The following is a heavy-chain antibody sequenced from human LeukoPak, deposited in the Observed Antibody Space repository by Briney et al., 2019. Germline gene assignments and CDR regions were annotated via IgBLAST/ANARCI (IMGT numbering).Heavy chain of an antibody. CDR1: GGTFSSYA. D-gene: IGHD1-26*01. J-gene: IGHJ4*02. CDR2: IIPIFGTA. V-gene: IGHV1-69*13. Sequence: ASVKVSCKASGGTFSSYAISWMRQAPGQGLEWMGGIIPIFGTANYAQKFQGRVTITADESTSTAYMELSSLRSEDTAVYYCARGVVGATYFDYWGQGTLVTVSS. CDR3: ARGVVGATYFDY.